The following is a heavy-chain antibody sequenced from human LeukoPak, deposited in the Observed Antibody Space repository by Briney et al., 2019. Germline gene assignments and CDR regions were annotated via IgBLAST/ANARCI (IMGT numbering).Heavy chain of an antibody. CDR2: ISAYNGNT. CDR3: ARGAGYSSSWTDPPHPFDY. Sequence: GASVTVSCKASGYTFTSYGISWVRQAPGQGLEWMGWISAYNGNTNYAQKLQGRVTMTTDTSTSTAYMELRSLRSDDTAVYYCARGAGYSSSWTDPPHPFDYWGQGTLVTVSS. CDR1: GYTFTSYG. V-gene: IGHV1-18*01. D-gene: IGHD6-13*01. J-gene: IGHJ4*02.